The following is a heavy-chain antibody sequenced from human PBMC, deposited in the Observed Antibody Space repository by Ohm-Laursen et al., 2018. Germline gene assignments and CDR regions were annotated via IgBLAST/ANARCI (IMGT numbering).Heavy chain of an antibody. CDR3: TKGLSGGTGHGNWFDP. J-gene: IGHJ5*02. V-gene: IGHV3-23*01. CDR2: ATGSGRYT. D-gene: IGHD3-10*01. CDR1: GFTFSGYA. Sequence: LRLSCAASGFTFSGYAMSWVRQAPGKGLEWVSVATGSGRYTYYRDSVKGRFTISRDNSKNTLYLQMSSLRVEDTAVYYCTKGLSGGTGHGNWFDPWGQGTLVIVSS.